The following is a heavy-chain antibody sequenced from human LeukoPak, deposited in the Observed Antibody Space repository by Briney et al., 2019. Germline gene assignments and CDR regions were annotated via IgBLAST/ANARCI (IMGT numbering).Heavy chain of an antibody. J-gene: IGHJ4*02. V-gene: IGHV3-74*01. CDR3: ARDLRASDH. CDR1: GFTLSNYW. Sequence: PGGSLRLSCAASGFTLSNYWMYWVRQAPGKELVWVSRTSPDETFTAYADSVKGRFSISRDIAKNTFYLQMNSLRAEDTAVYYCARDLRASDHWGQGTLVTVSS. CDR2: TSPDETFT.